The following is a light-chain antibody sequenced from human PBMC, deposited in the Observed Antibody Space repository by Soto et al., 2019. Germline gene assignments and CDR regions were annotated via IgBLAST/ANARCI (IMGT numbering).Light chain of an antibody. V-gene: IGLV2-14*01. CDR3: SSYTTSKTLVL. J-gene: IGLJ2*01. CDR1: SSDIGAYDY. Sequence: QSALTQPASLSGSPGQSITISCTGTSSDIGAYDYVSWYQRHPGNAPKLIIYEVSDRPSGVSNRFSGSKSGNTASLTISGLQTDDEADYYCSSYTTSKTLVLFGGGTKLTVL. CDR2: EVS.